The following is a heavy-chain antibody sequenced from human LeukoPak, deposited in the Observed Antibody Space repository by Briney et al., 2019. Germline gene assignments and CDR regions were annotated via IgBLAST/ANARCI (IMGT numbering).Heavy chain of an antibody. CDR2: IFYSGST. V-gene: IGHV4-59*12. Sequence: SETLSLTCTVSGGSIRSYYWSWIRQPPGKGLEWIAYIFYSGSTDYNPSLKSRVTISVDTSKNQFSLKLSSVTAADTAMYYCARDRGGNRETDYWGQGTLVTVSS. CDR1: GGSIRSYY. J-gene: IGHJ4*02. D-gene: IGHD4-23*01. CDR3: ARDRGGNRETDY.